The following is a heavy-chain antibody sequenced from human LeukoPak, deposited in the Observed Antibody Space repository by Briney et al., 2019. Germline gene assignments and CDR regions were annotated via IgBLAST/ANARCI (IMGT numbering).Heavy chain of an antibody. D-gene: IGHD2-15*01. CDR3: AKSGLSRFDY. CDR1: GFTFSTYA. CDR2: ISGSGRGGNT. Sequence: GGSLRLSCAASGFTFSTYAMSWVRQAPGKGLEWVSGISGSGRGGNTYYADSVKGRFTISRDNSKNTLYLQMDSLRAEDTAVYYCAKSGLSRFDYWGQGTLVTVSS. J-gene: IGHJ4*02. V-gene: IGHV3-23*01.